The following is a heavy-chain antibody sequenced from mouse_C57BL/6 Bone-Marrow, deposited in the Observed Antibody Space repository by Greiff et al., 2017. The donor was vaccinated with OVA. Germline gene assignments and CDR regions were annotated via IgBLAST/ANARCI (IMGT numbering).Heavy chain of an antibody. CDR3: ASYYSNYVYWYFDV. CDR2: IYIGNGYT. Sequence: EVQLQQSGAELVRPGSSVKMSCKTSGYTFTSYGINWVKQRPGQGLEWIGYIYIGNGYTEYNEKFKGKATLTADKSSSTAYMELRSLTSEDSAVYFCASYYSNYVYWYFDVWGTGTTVTVSS. J-gene: IGHJ1*03. CDR1: GYTFTSYG. D-gene: IGHD2-5*01. V-gene: IGHV1-58*01.